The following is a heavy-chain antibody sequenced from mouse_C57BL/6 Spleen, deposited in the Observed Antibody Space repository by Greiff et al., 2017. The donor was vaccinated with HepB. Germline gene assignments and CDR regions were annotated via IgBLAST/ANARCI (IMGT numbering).Heavy chain of an antibody. CDR3: ATNGATVVASNFDY. CDR1: GYTFTSYG. V-gene: IGHV1-81*01. J-gene: IGHJ2*01. Sequence: VQLQQSGAELARPGASVKLSCKASGYTFTSYGISWVKQRTGQGLEWIGEIYPRSGNTYYNEKFKGKATLTADKSSSTAYMELRSLTSEDAAVYVCATNGATVVASNFDYWGQGTTLTVSS. CDR2: IYPRSGNT. D-gene: IGHD1-1*01.